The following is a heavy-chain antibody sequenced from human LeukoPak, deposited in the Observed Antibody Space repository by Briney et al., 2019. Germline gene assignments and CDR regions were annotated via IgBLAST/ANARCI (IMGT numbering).Heavy chain of an antibody. CDR1: GGSVNSGSYY. CDR3: ARVSIYDILTGYYLGGATFDY. Sequence: PSETLSLTCTVSGGSVNSGSYYWTWIRQPPGKGLEWIGYIYDSGSTNYNPSLTSRVTMSVDTSKNQFSLKLSSVTAADTAVYYCARVSIYDILTGYYLGGATFDYWGQGTLVTVSS. D-gene: IGHD3-9*01. CDR2: IYDSGST. V-gene: IGHV4-61*01. J-gene: IGHJ4*02.